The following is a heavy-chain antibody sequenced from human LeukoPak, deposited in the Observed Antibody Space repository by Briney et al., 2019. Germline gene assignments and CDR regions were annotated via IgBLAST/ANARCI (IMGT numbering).Heavy chain of an antibody. CDR1: GINFRTSG. V-gene: IGHV3-30*02. CDR3: AREGGRAAAGRFDY. D-gene: IGHD6-13*01. CDR2: IQNDGSDK. J-gene: IGHJ4*02. Sequence: GGSLRLSCAASGINFRTSGMHWVRQAPGKGLEWVTFIQNDGSDKYYAASVKGRFTISRDNSKNTVYLHMNSLRADDTALYYRAREGGRAAAGRFDYWGQGTLVTVSS.